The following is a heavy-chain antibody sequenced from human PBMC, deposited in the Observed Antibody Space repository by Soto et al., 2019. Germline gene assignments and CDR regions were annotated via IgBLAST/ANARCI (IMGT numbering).Heavy chain of an antibody. CDR3: AKKVNSGPGSQYFDY. D-gene: IGHD3-10*01. Sequence: GGSLRLSCAASGFTFSSYSMSWVRQAPGKGLEWVSGFRTGGDDGTMYYADSVKGRFTISRDNSKNTLFLQMNSLRAEDTAIYYCAKKVNSGPGSQYFDYWGQGTLVTVSS. V-gene: IGHV3-23*01. CDR2: FRTGGDDGTM. CDR1: GFTFSSYS. J-gene: IGHJ4*02.